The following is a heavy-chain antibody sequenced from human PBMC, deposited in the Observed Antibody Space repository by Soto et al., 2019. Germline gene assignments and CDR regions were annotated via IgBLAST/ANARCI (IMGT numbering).Heavy chain of an antibody. J-gene: IGHJ6*04. CDR3: ARGGLRAAPPYGRDV. CDR2: IIPIFGTA. Sequence: SVKVSCKASGGTFSSYAISWVRQAPGQGLEWMGGIIPIFGTANYAQNFQGRVTITADESTSTAYMAMSSLRSEDTAVCYCARGGLRAAPPYGRDVWGKGPTVTFPS. D-gene: IGHD2-15*01. CDR1: GGTFSSYA. V-gene: IGHV1-69*13.